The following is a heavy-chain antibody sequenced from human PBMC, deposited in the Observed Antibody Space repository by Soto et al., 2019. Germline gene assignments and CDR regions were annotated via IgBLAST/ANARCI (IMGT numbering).Heavy chain of an antibody. CDR1: GFTFSSYG. D-gene: IGHD3-22*01. J-gene: IGHJ4*02. CDR3: AKDTYYYDRSGYYTSDY. CDR2: ISYDGSNK. V-gene: IGHV3-30*18. Sequence: GGSLRLSCAASGFTFSSYGVHWVRQAPGKGLEWVAVISYDGSNKHYADSVKGRFTISRDNSKNTLDLQMNSLRAEDTAVYYCAKDTYYYDRSGYYTSDYWGQGTQVTVSS.